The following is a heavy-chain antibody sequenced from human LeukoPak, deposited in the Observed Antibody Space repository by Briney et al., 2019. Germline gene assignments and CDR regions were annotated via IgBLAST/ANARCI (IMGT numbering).Heavy chain of an antibody. Sequence: PSETLSLTCTVSGGSISSYYWSWIRQPPGKGLEWIGYIYYSGSTYYNPSLKSRVTISVDTSKNQFSLKLSSVTAADTAVYYCARSGVGYCSSTSCPDAFDIWGQGTMVTVSS. CDR2: IYYSGST. D-gene: IGHD2-2*03. CDR1: GGSISSYY. CDR3: ARSGVGYCSSTSCPDAFDI. V-gene: IGHV4-59*08. J-gene: IGHJ3*02.